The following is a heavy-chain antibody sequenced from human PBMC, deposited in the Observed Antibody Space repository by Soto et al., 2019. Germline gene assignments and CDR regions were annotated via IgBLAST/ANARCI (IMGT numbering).Heavy chain of an antibody. J-gene: IGHJ6*02. Sequence: EVQLVQSGAELRRPGESLKISCQGSGYSFTSYWIAWVRQLPGKGLECMGIIYTGDSETIYSPSFQGRVSISADKSISTAYLQWASLKASDSAIYFGARGGRSRKHYYGLDVWGQGTTVTVSS. CDR3: ARGGRSRKHYYGLDV. V-gene: IGHV5-51*03. CDR1: GYSFTSYW. CDR2: IYTGDSET. D-gene: IGHD3-16*01.